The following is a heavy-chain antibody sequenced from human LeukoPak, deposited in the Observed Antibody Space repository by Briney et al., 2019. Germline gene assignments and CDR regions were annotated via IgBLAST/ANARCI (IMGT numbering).Heavy chain of an antibody. D-gene: IGHD6-6*01. V-gene: IGHV3-7*01. CDR3: ARGGNSSWDY. CDR1: GFIFSNYW. CDR2: IKPDGSEK. Sequence: GGSLRLSCAASGFIFSNYWMNWVRQAPGKGLEWVANIKPDGSEKYYVDSLKGRFTISRDNAKNSLYLQMNSLRVEDTAVYYCARGGNSSWDYWGQGALVTVSS. J-gene: IGHJ4*02.